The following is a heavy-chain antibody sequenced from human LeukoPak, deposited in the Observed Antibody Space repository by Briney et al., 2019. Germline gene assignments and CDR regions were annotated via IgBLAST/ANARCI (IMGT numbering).Heavy chain of an antibody. V-gene: IGHV4-34*01. CDR1: GGSFSGYY. D-gene: IGHD6-6*01. Sequence: SETLSLTCAVYGGSFSGYYWSWIRQPPGKGLEWIGEINHSGSTNYNPSLKSRVTISVDTSKNQFSLKLSSVTAADTAVYYCVREIAARPLHPRWFDPWGQGTLVTVSS. J-gene: IGHJ5*02. CDR2: INHSGST. CDR3: VREIAARPLHPRWFDP.